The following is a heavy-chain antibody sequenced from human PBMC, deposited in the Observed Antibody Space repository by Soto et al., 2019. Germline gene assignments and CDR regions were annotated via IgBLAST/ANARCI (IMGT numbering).Heavy chain of an antibody. CDR2: IYRSGST. D-gene: IGHD2-2*01. CDR1: GDSVRNQY. V-gene: IGHV4-4*09. J-gene: IGHJ3*02. CDR3: AIVFVVVPAAPDAFDI. Sequence: PSETLSLTCTVSGDSVRNQYWSWIRRPPGRGLEWIGYIYRSGSTKYNPSLKSRLTISVDTSKNQFSLKLSSVTAADTAVYYCAIVFVVVPAAPDAFDIWGQGTMVTVSS.